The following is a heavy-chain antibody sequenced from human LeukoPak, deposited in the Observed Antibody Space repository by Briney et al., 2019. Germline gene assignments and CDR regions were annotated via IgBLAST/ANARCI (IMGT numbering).Heavy chain of an antibody. CDR3: VTDIRSGWRNY. V-gene: IGHV1-24*01. CDR2: FDPEDGEA. J-gene: IGHJ4*02. CDR1: GYTLTESS. D-gene: IGHD6-19*01. Sequence: GASVKVSFKVSGYTLTESSVHWVRQPPGKGLEWMGGFDPEDGEAIFAPKIQGRVTMTEDTSTDTAYLELRSLRSDDTAVYYCVTDIRSGWRNYWGQGTLITVSS.